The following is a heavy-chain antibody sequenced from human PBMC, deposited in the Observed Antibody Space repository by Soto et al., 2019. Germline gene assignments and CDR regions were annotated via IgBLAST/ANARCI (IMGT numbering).Heavy chain of an antibody. CDR2: IWYDGSNK. J-gene: IGHJ6*02. CDR1: GFTFSGHA. Sequence: QVQLVESGGGVAQPGRSLRLSCTVSGFTFSGHAMHWVRQAPGQGLEWVTQIWYDGSNKYYAESVKGRFTIARDNSKNSLDLQMNSLRVEDTAVYYFARGGQGLAPYALDVWGQGTSGTVSS. D-gene: IGHD6-19*01. CDR3: ARGGQGLAPYALDV. V-gene: IGHV3-33*01.